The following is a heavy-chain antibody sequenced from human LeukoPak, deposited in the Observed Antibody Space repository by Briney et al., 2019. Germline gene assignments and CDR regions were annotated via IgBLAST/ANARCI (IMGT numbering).Heavy chain of an antibody. CDR1: TLTCSSYS. CDR3: ARDTGDYDFWSGYYYYFDY. D-gene: IGHD3-3*01. J-gene: IGHJ4*02. Sequence: GGSLILPCAASTLTCSSYSMNLVPQATGKGLVWVSSISSRSSELYYADSVKGRFTISTENGKNSLYLQMNSPRAEDTAVYYCARDTGDYDFWSGYYYYFDYWGQGTLVTVSS. V-gene: IGHV3-21*01. CDR2: ISSRSSEL.